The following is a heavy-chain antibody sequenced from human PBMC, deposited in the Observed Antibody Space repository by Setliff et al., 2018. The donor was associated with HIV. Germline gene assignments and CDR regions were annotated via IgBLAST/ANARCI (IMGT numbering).Heavy chain of an antibody. Sequence: GASVKVSCKSSGGTFNTYAINWVRQAPGLGLEWMGGITPIFGTANYAQKFQGRVTITADEFTSTAYMELYSLRSDDTAVYYCARNVPGILPRWVGFDPWGQGTLVTVSS. J-gene: IGHJ5*02. V-gene: IGHV1-69*13. CDR3: ARNVPGILPRWVGFDP. CDR2: ITPIFGTA. CDR1: GGTFNTYA. D-gene: IGHD1-20*01.